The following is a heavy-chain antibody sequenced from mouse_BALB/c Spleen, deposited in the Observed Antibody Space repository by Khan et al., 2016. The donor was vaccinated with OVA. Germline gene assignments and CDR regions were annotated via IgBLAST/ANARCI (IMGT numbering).Heavy chain of an antibody. D-gene: IGHD1-1*01. CDR1: GYSITSGYA. J-gene: IGHJ2*01. CDR2: ISYSGFT. V-gene: IGHV3-2*02. Sequence: EVQLQESGPGLVKPSQSLSLTCTVTGYSITSGYAWNWIRQFPGNKLEWVGYISYSGFTNYNPSLKSRISITRDTSKNQFFLQLSSVTSEDAATYYGARSNYYGYYFDYWGQGTTLTVSS. CDR3: ARSNYYGYYFDY.